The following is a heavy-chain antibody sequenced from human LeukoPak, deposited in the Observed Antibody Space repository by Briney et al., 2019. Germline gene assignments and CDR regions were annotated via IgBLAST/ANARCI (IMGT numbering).Heavy chain of an antibody. CDR2: IYYSGRT. CDR1: GGPINNHY. CDR3: ARHSGAYDYWLGY. J-gene: IGHJ4*02. V-gene: IGHV4-59*08. D-gene: IGHD5-12*01. Sequence: SETLSLTCTVSGGPINNHYWSWIRQPPGKGLEWIGNIYYSGRTNYNPSLKSRVTISVDTSKKQFSLKLNSVTAADTAVYYCARHSGAYDYWLGYWGQGTLVTVSS.